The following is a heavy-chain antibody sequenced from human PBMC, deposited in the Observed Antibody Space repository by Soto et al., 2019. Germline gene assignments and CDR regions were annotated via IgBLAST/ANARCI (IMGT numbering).Heavy chain of an antibody. CDR2: VHYIVTT. CDR3: ARLSAASKGRKAFDI. J-gene: IGHJ3*02. CDR1: SGSIVSYY. Sequence: QVQLQESGPGLVKPSETLSLTCSVSSGSIVSYYWSWIRQPPGKGLEWIGYVHYIVTTSYNPSLKTRVTIPVHSSKQEFPLTLTPVTAPDTAVYLGARLSAASKGRKAFDIWGQGAMVLVS. V-gene: IGHV4-59*12. D-gene: IGHD2-15*01.